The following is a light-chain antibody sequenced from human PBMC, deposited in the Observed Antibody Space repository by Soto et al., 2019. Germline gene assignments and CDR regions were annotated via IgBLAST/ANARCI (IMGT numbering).Light chain of an antibody. CDR2: DAF. Sequence: EIVLTQSPATLSLSPGERATLSCRASQSVGSYFAWYQQKPGQAPRLLIYDAFNRATGIPARFSGSGSGTDITLTISSLEPEEFAVYYCQQRSSWPLTFGGGTMVEIK. J-gene: IGKJ4*01. V-gene: IGKV3-11*01. CDR3: QQRSSWPLT. CDR1: QSVGSY.